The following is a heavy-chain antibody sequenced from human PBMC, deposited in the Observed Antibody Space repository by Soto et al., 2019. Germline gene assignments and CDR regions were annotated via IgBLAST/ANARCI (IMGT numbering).Heavy chain of an antibody. V-gene: IGHV3-53*01. CDR2: IYSDGST. Sequence: PGGSLRLSCAASGFTVSSNYMSWVSQAPGKGLEWVSVIYSDGSTYYADSVKGRFTISRDNSKNTLYLQMNSLRAEDTAVYYCARDRPARYSGSDYYYYGMDVWGQGTTDTVSS. CDR1: GFTVSSNY. D-gene: IGHD1-26*01. CDR3: ARDRPARYSGSDYYYYGMDV. J-gene: IGHJ6*02.